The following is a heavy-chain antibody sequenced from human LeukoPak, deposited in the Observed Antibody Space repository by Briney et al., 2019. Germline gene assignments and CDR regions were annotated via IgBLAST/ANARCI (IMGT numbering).Heavy chain of an antibody. Sequence: PGGSLRLSCAASGFSFSVCAMHWVRQAPGKGLEWVATISYDGNNKHYTDSVEGRFTISRDNFKNTLYLQMNTLRVEDTAMYYCVRGVTIYDSSGYFDYWGQGTLVTVSS. D-gene: IGHD3-22*01. V-gene: IGHV3-30-3*01. CDR2: ISYDGNNK. J-gene: IGHJ4*02. CDR3: VRGVTIYDSSGYFDY. CDR1: GFSFSVCA.